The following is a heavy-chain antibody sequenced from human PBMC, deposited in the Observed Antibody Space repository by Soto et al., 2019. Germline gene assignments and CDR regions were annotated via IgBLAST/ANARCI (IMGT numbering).Heavy chain of an antibody. CDR3: GRHSHGEYGP. Sequence: PSETLSLTCTVSGGSISNYYWTWIRQPPGKGLEWIGYIYYSGSTNYNPSLKSRLTISVDTSKNQFSLKLNSVTAADTAVYYCGRHSHGEYGPWGQGTLVTVSS. D-gene: IGHD4-17*01. V-gene: IGHV4-59*08. CDR1: GGSISNYY. J-gene: IGHJ5*02. CDR2: IYYSGST.